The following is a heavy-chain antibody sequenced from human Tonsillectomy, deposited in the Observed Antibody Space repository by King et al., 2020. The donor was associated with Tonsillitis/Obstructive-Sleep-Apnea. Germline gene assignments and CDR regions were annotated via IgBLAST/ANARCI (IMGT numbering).Heavy chain of an antibody. CDR3: ARDRVPAATYLGDH. CDR2: ISAYNDNT. D-gene: IGHD2-2*01. Sequence: VQLVESGAEVKKPGASVYVSCKASGDTFTSYGLSWVRQAPGQGLEWMGWISAYNDNTNYAQKFQGRVTMTTDTSTSTAYMQLRNLRSDDTAVYYWARDRVPAATYLGDHWRQGTLVTVSS. CDR1: GDTFTSYG. J-gene: IGHJ4*02. V-gene: IGHV1-18*01.